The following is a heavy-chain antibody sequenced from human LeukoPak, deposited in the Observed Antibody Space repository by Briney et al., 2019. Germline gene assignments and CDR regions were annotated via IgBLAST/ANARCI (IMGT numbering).Heavy chain of an antibody. CDR2: ISYDGSDK. Sequence: GGSLRLSCAASGFTFSSYGMHWVRQAPGKGLEWLAAISYDGSDKYFADSVKGRFTISRDNSKNTLYLQMNSLRAEDTAVYYCAREIEDYFDYWGQGTLVTVSS. CDR1: GFTFSSYG. D-gene: IGHD3-22*01. J-gene: IGHJ4*02. CDR3: AREIEDYFDY. V-gene: IGHV3-30*03.